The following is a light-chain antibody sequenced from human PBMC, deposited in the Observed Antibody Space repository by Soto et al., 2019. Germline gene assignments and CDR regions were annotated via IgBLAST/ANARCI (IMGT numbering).Light chain of an antibody. CDR1: QSLTSTF. CDR2: GAS. J-gene: IGKJ1*01. V-gene: IGKV3-20*01. CDR3: QQYGTSPRT. Sequence: EIVLTQSPGTLSLSPGERATLSCRASQSLTSTFLAWYQQKPGQAPGLLIYGASSRATGIPDRFSGSGSGTDFTLTISRLEPEDFAVHYCQQYGTSPRTFGQGTKVEIK.